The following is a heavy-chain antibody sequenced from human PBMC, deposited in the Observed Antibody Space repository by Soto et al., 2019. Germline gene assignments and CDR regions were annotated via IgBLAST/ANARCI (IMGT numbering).Heavy chain of an antibody. CDR1: GGSISSYY. D-gene: IGHD3-3*01. J-gene: IGHJ4*02. Sequence: QVQLQESGPGLVKPSETLSLTCTVSGGSISSYYWSWIRQPPGKGLEWIGYVYYSGSTNYNPSLKSRVPLSVDTSKNLYALKLSSVTAADTAVYYCARSDSQPATNYFDYWGQGTLVTVSS. CDR3: ARSDSQPATNYFDY. V-gene: IGHV4-59*08. CDR2: VYYSGST.